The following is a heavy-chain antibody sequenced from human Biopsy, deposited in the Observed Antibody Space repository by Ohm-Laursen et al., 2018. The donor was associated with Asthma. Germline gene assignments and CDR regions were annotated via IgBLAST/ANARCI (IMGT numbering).Heavy chain of an antibody. J-gene: IGHJ3*02. CDR1: GFSFGSYG. CDR3: ARERYYDFWSGHTI. CDR2: MSFDGRQT. D-gene: IGHD3-3*01. Sequence: SLRLSCSASGFSFGSYGMHWVRQAPGKGLEWVAVMSFDGRQTYYADSVKGRFTISRDNSKNTLYLQMNSLRAEDTAVYYCARERYYDFWSGHTIWGQGTRVTVSS. V-gene: IGHV3-30*03.